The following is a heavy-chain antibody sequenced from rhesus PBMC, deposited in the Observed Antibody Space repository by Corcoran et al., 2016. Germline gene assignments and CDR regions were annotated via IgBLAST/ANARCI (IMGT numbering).Heavy chain of an antibody. D-gene: IGHD3-3*01. Sequence: QVKLQESGPGLVKPLETLSLTCAVSGGSASGGYYYWSWIRPPPGKGLDGIGGSYRSSGNTYYNPSLKSRFTISKDTSKNQFSLKLSSVTAADTAVYYCARFWTGYSYFDYWGQGVLVTVSS. J-gene: IGHJ4*01. CDR3: ARFWTGYSYFDY. V-gene: IGHV4S12*01. CDR2: SYRSSGNT. CDR1: GGSASGGYYY.